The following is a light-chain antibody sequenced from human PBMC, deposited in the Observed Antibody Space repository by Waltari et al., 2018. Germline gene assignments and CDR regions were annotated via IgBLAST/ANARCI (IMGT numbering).Light chain of an antibody. CDR1: RRDVAGYNF. CDR3: SSYAGNYVA. J-gene: IGLJ2*01. CDR2: DVT. Sequence: QSALTQPRSVSGSPGQSVTISCTGTRRDVAGYNFVSWYQQHPGTAPKLIISDVTKRPAGVPDRFSGSKSGNTASLTISGLQAEDEADYYCSSYAGNYVAFGGGTKLTVL. V-gene: IGLV2-11*01.